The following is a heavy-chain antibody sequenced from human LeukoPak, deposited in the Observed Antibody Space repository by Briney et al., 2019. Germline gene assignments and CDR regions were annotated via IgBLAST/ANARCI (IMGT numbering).Heavy chain of an antibody. V-gene: IGHV3-30*02. D-gene: IGHD3-9*01. CDR1: GFTLSSYG. CDR3: ARGADSGYSSDN. CDR2: IRYDGSNK. Sequence: GGSLRLSCAASGFTLSSYGMHWVRQAPGKGLAWVAFIRYDGSNKYYADSVKGRFTISRDNSKNTLYLQMNSLRAEDTAVYYCARGADSGYSSDNWGQGTLVSVSS. J-gene: IGHJ4*02.